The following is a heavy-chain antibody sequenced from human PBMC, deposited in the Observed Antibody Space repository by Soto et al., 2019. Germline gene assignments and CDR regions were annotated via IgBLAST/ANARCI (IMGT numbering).Heavy chain of an antibody. CDR3: ASPLYYDFWSGYKPDGLNYYYYGMDV. J-gene: IGHJ6*02. CDR2: IIPIFGTA. D-gene: IGHD3-3*01. CDR1: GGTFSSYA. Sequence: ASVKVSCKASGGTFSSYAISWVRQAPGQGLEWMGGIIPIFGTANYAQKFQGRVTITADESTSTAYMELSSLRSEDTAVYYCASPLYYDFWSGYKPDGLNYYYYGMDVWGQGTTVTVSS. V-gene: IGHV1-69*13.